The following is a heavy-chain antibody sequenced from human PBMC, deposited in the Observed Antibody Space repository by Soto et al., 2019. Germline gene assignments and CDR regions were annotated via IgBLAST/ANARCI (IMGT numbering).Heavy chain of an antibody. CDR3: GTGRGGGDY. D-gene: IGHD3-10*01. Sequence: EVQLVESGGGLIQPGGSLRLSCAVSGFTVSNNYMSWVRQAPGKGLEGVSVIYSGGYTAYGDSVKGRFTISRDNSKNTLFLQGNGLGPGGTAVFSWGTGRGGGDYWGQGTLVTVSS. CDR1: GFTVSNNY. CDR2: IYSGGYT. J-gene: IGHJ4*02. V-gene: IGHV3-53*01.